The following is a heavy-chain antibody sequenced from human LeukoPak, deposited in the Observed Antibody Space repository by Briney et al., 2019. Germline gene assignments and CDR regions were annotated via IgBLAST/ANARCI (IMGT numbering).Heavy chain of an antibody. CDR2: ISGSGGST. CDR1: GFTFSSYA. Sequence: PGGSLRLSCAASGFTFSSYAMSWVRQAPGKGLEWVSAISGSGGSTYYADSVKGRFTISRDNSKNTLYLQVNSLRAEDTAVYYCAKDGRGPVVRLVTDFDYWGQGTLVTVSS. J-gene: IGHJ4*02. D-gene: IGHD3-10*01. V-gene: IGHV3-23*01. CDR3: AKDGRGPVVRLVTDFDY.